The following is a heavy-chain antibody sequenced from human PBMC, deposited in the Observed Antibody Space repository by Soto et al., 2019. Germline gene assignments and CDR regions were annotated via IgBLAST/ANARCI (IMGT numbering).Heavy chain of an antibody. Sequence: EVQLVESGGGLVQPGGSLRLSCTASGFTFSGFWMHWVRQAPGKGLVWVSRINGDGSVTNYADSVKGRFTISRDNAKTPLYLQMKSLGVEGTAVYYGVRVKETSGGGAFDYWGQGTLVTVSS. V-gene: IGHV3-74*01. J-gene: IGHJ4*02. D-gene: IGHD6-19*01. CDR2: INGDGSVT. CDR1: GFTFSGFW. CDR3: VRVKETSGGGAFDY.